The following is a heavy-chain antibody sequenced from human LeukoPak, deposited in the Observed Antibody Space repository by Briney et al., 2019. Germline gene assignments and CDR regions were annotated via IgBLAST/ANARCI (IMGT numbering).Heavy chain of an antibody. CDR3: ARGLSGTFSTGLFYYYMDV. Sequence: PLETLSLTCAVSGYSITGGHYWGWIRQTPGKGLEWIGSIFHSGSPNYTPSLKSRGTISVDTSKNLFSLRLNSVSAADTAVYYYARGLSGTFSTGLFYYYMDVWGKGTTVTVSS. V-gene: IGHV4-38-2*01. J-gene: IGHJ6*03. CDR2: IFHSGSP. CDR1: GYSITGGHY. D-gene: IGHD1-26*01.